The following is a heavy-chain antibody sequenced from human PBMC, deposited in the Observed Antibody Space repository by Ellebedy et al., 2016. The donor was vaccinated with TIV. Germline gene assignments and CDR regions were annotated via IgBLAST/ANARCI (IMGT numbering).Heavy chain of an antibody. CDR3: ARITEFLTHYYGSGSRFGWFDP. Sequence: ASVKVSCXASGYTFTSYGISWVRQAPGQGLEWMGWISAYNGNTNYAQKLQGRVTMTTDTSTSTAYMELRSLRSDDTAVYYCARITEFLTHYYGSGSRFGWFDPWGQGTLVTVSS. D-gene: IGHD3-10*01. CDR1: GYTFTSYG. J-gene: IGHJ5*02. CDR2: ISAYNGNT. V-gene: IGHV1-18*04.